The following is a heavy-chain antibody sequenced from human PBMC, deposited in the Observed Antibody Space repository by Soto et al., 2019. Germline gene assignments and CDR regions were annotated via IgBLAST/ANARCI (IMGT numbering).Heavy chain of an antibody. V-gene: IGHV3-64D*06. CDR3: VKSRGGNNFDFFD. CDR2: IRGNWAPP. D-gene: IGHD5-12*01. J-gene: IGHJ4*02. Sequence: SLRLSXXXSGFTFCGYAMHWVRQSXXKGLXYVSGIRGNWAPPFYSDSVKGRFTISRYNSKNTLYLQMSSLSADDTAVYYCVKSRGGNNFDFFDWGQGALVTVSS. CDR1: GFTFCGYA.